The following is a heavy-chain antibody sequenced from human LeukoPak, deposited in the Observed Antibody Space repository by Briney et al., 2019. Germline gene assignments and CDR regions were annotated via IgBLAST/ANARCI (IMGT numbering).Heavy chain of an antibody. Sequence: GGSLRLSCAASGFTFSSYAMSWVRQAPGKGLEWVSLITWDGGSTYYADSVKGRFTISRDNSKNSLYLQMNSLRTEDTALYYCAKGKNTGSYLSHVDYWGQGTLVTVSS. V-gene: IGHV3-43*01. CDR1: GFTFSSYA. CDR2: ITWDGGST. CDR3: AKGKNTGSYLSHVDY. D-gene: IGHD3-10*01. J-gene: IGHJ4*02.